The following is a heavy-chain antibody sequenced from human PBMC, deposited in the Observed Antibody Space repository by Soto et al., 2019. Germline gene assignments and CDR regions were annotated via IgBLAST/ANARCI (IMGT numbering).Heavy chain of an antibody. CDR2: MYYTGSP. CDR3: ARESVSRSFDKNDFYYYDDLGV. D-gene: IGHD3-3*01. J-gene: IGHJ6*02. V-gene: IGHV4-61*01. CDR1: GGSVSSGNSY. Sequence: QVQLQESGPGLVKPSETPSLTCVVSGGSVSSGNSYWTWVRQPPGKGLEWIGYMYYTGSPNYNPSPRSRVTISLDTSKDPFSLTLSSVTAAETAVYFWARESVSRSFDKNDFYYYDDLGVWGQGTAVTVSS.